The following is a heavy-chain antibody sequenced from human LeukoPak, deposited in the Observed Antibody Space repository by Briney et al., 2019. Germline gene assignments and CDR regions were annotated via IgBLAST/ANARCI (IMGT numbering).Heavy chain of an antibody. D-gene: IGHD4/OR15-4a*01. V-gene: IGHV3-64*01. J-gene: IGHJ2*01. CDR3: ARWTNYYFNL. Sequence: GGSLRLSCVASAFSLSSHGMHWVRQAPGEGLEDVSAISSNGVDTFYASSVKGRFAVSRDDSKSTLYLQMGSLRAEDMAVYYCARWTNYYFNLWGRGTLVTDCS. CDR2: ISSNGVDT. CDR1: AFSLSSHG.